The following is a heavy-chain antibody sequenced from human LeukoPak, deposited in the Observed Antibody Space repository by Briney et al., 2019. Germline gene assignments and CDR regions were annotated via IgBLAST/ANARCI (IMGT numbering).Heavy chain of an antibody. CDR1: GYTLTELS. CDR2: FDPEGGET. V-gene: IGHV1-24*01. Sequence: ASVKVSCKFSGYTLTELSMHWVRQAPGKGMEWMGGFDPEGGETIYAQKFQGRVTRTEDTSTDTAYMELRSLRSEDTAVYYCATGTGDCSSTSCHPPFYYYGMDVWGKGTTVTVSS. J-gene: IGHJ6*04. D-gene: IGHD2-2*01. CDR3: ATGTGDCSSTSCHPPFYYYGMDV.